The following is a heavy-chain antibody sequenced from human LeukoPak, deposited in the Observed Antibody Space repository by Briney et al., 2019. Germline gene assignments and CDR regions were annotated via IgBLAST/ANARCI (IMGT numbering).Heavy chain of an antibody. D-gene: IGHD3-3*01. Sequence: PGGSLRLSCAASGFTFSDHYMDWVRHAPGQGLVWVSRIKGDGISTNYADSVKGRFTISRDIAKNTLYLQMNSLRAEDTGVYYCAKDHYWSIDYWGRGTLVTVSS. J-gene: IGHJ4*02. CDR2: IKGDGIST. CDR3: AKDHYWSIDY. CDR1: GFTFSDHY. V-gene: IGHV3-74*01.